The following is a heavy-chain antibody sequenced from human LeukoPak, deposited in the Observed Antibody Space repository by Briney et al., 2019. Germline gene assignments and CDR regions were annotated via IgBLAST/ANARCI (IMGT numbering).Heavy chain of an antibody. CDR3: ARGRIIRGYFDY. Sequence: QSGGSLRLSCAATGFTFDDYGMSWVRPAPGKGLECVSGIYWNGGSTGYAASVKGRFTISRDNAKNSLYLQMNSLRAEDTALYYCARGRIIRGYFDYCGQGTLVTVSS. D-gene: IGHD2/OR15-2a*01. J-gene: IGHJ4*02. V-gene: IGHV3-20*04. CDR1: GFTFDDYG. CDR2: IYWNGGST.